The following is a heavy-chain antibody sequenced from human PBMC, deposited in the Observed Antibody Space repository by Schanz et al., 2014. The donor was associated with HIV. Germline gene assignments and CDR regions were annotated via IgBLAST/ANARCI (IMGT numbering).Heavy chain of an antibody. J-gene: IGHJ4*02. Sequence: EVQLLESGGGLVQPGGSLRLSCAASGFTFSNYAMSWVRQAPGKGLEWVSVISGSGGSTYYADSVKGRFTISRDNAKNTLYVQIRSLRNEDTAVYYCVKGERIGYRIEVTGPTFDYWGQGTLVTVSS. V-gene: IGHV3-23*01. CDR2: ISGSGGST. CDR1: GFTFSNYA. CDR3: VKGERIGYRIEVTGPTFDY. D-gene: IGHD3-22*01.